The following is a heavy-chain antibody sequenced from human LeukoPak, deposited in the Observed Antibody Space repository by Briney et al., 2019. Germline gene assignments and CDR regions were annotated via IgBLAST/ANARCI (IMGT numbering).Heavy chain of an antibody. CDR1: GGSISSGDYY. CDR2: IYYSGST. J-gene: IGHJ4*02. CDR3: ARERVDYDILTGLFDY. V-gene: IGHV4-30-4*08. Sequence: PSQTLSLTCTVSGGSISSGDYYWRWIRQPPGTGLEWIGYIYYSGSTYYNPSLKSRVTISVDTSKNQFSLKLSSVTAADTAVYYCARERVDYDILTGLFDYWGQGTLVTVSS. D-gene: IGHD3-9*01.